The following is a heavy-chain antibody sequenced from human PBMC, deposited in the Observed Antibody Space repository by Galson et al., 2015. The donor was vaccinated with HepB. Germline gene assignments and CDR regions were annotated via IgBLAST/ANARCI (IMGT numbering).Heavy chain of an antibody. CDR3: VKDSHYDFWQGSLFEL. Sequence: SLRLACAASGFAFGSHTMIWVRQAPGRGLECVSAISGHAEKIYYAESLKGRFTISRDNSKSTVYRPISGLRVDDTAVYYCVKDSHYDFWQGSLFELWGQGTPVTVAS. CDR1: GFAFGSHT. J-gene: IGHJ4*02. D-gene: IGHD3-3*01. V-gene: IGHV3-23*01. CDR2: ISGHAEKI.